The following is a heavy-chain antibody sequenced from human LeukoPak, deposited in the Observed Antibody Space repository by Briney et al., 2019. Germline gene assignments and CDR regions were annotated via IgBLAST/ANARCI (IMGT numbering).Heavy chain of an antibody. CDR2: FDPEDGET. J-gene: IGHJ3*02. D-gene: IGHD5-18*01. Sequence: ASVKVSCKVSGYTLTELSMHWVRQAPGKGLEWMGGFDPEDGETIYAQKFQGRVTITRNTSISTAYMELSSLRSEDTAVYYCARGRGYSKIDDAFDIWGQGTMVTVSS. CDR1: GYTLTELS. CDR3: ARGRGYSKIDDAFDI. V-gene: IGHV1-24*01.